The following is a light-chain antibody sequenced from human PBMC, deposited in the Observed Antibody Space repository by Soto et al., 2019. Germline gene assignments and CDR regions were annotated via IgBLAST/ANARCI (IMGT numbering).Light chain of an antibody. CDR3: SSYSSNTTHYV. Sequence: QSALTQPASVSGSPGQSISISCTGTSSDVGGFHYVSWYQQYPGNAPKLIIFEVTNRPSGISIRFSGSKSGNTASLTISGLQTEDEADYYCSSYSSNTTHYVFGTGTKVTVL. CDR1: SSDVGGFHY. V-gene: IGLV2-14*01. J-gene: IGLJ1*01. CDR2: EVT.